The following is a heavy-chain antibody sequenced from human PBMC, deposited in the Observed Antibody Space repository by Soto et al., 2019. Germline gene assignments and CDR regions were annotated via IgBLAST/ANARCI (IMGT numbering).Heavy chain of an antibody. V-gene: IGHV3-23*01. CDR2: ISGSGGST. D-gene: IGHD6-13*01. J-gene: IGHJ4*02. Sequence: GGSLRLSCAASGFTFSSYAMSWVRQAPGKGLEWVSAISGSGGSTYYADSVKGRFTISRDNSKNTLYLQMNSLRAEDTAVYYCAKVFSGFRQKYSSSWGTDYWGQGTLVTVSS. CDR1: GFTFSSYA. CDR3: AKVFSGFRQKYSSSWGTDY.